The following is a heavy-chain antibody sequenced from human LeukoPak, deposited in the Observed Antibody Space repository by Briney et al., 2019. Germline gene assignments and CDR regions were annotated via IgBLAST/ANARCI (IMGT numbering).Heavy chain of an antibody. Sequence: PGGSLRLSCAASGFTFSSYEMNWVRQAPGKGLEWVSYISSSGSTIYYADSVKGRFTIPRDNAKNSLYLQMNSLRAEDTAVYYCARDKGTSTVTDWGQGTLVTVSS. D-gene: IGHD4-17*01. J-gene: IGHJ4*02. CDR1: GFTFSSYE. CDR2: ISSSGSTI. CDR3: ARDKGTSTVTD. V-gene: IGHV3-48*03.